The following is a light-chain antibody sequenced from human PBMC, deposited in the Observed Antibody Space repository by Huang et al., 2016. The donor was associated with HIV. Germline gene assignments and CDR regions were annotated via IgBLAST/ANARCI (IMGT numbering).Light chain of an antibody. V-gene: IGKV3-15*01. CDR2: GAS. Sequence: EIVMTQSPATLSVSPGERATLSCRASQSVSSNLAWYQQKPGQAPRLLIYGASTRATGIPARFSGSWSGTEFTLTISSLQSEDFAVYYCQHYNNWPYTFGQGTKLEI. J-gene: IGKJ2*01. CDR3: QHYNNWPYT. CDR1: QSVSSN.